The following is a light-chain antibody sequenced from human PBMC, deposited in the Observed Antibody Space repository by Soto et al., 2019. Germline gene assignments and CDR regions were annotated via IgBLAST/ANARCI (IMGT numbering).Light chain of an antibody. Sequence: IVFTPSPCTLPASPAERSTLNRRASQSISTSSLAWYRQKPGQAPRLLIYGAFSRATGIPERFSGSGSGTDFTLTISRLEPDDFAVYYCQQYGTSPQTFGQGTKVDIK. J-gene: IGKJ1*01. CDR1: QSISTSS. CDR3: QQYGTSPQT. V-gene: IGKV3-20*01. CDR2: GAF.